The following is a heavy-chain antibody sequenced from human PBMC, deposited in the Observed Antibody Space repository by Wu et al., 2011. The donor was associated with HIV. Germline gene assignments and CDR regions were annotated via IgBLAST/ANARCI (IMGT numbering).Heavy chain of an antibody. CDR1: GYTFTDYY. CDR2: INPNSGGT. D-gene: IGHD1-1*01. V-gene: IGHV1-2*02. CDR3: ARDVKLERDYYYGMDV. Sequence: VQLGCSRGAEVKKPGASVKVSCKASGYTFTDYYMHWVRQAPGQGLEWMGWINPNSGGTNYAQKFQGRVTMTRDTSISTAYMELSRLRSDDTAVYYCARDVKLERDYYYGMDVWGQGTTVTVSS. J-gene: IGHJ6*02.